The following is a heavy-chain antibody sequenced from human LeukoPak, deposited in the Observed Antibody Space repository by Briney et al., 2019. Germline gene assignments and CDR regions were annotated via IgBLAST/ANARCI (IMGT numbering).Heavy chain of an antibody. V-gene: IGHV3-48*03. CDR1: GFTFSTYE. J-gene: IGHJ4*02. CDR2: ISSAGSNI. Sequence: GGSLRLSCAASGFTFSTYEMNWVRQAPGKGLEWVSYISSAGSNIYYADSVKGRFTISRDNAKNSLYLLMNSLRTEDTAVYYCAATYYYDGSGDYWGQGTLVTVSS. CDR3: AATYYYDGSGDY. D-gene: IGHD3-22*01.